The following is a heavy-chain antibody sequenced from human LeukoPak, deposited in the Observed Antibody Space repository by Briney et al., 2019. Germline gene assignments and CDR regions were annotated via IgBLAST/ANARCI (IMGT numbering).Heavy chain of an antibody. V-gene: IGHV4-39*07. CDR3: AKDVEVFGGALIY. D-gene: IGHD1-26*01. Sequence: PSETLSLTCSVSGDSINRSPYYWGWIRQPPGKGLEWIASILYTGSSYYSPSLSSRVTISVDTSKNQFSLKLSSVTAADTAVYYCAKDVEVFGGALIYWGQGTLVTVSS. CDR1: GDSINRSPYY. J-gene: IGHJ4*02. CDR2: ILYTGSS.